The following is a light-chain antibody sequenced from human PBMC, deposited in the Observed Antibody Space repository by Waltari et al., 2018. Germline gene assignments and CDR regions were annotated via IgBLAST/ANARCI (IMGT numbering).Light chain of an antibody. V-gene: IGLV2-11*01. J-gene: IGLJ3*02. CDR2: DVT. CDR3: CSYGGSYTWV. CDR1: SNDIGFYNY. Sequence: QSALTQPRSVSGSPGQSVTISCTGTSNDIGFYNYVSWYQQHPGKAPKVLIYDVTKRPSGVPDRFSGSKSGNTSSLTISGLQAEDEADYYCCSYGGSYTWVFGGGTWLTVL.